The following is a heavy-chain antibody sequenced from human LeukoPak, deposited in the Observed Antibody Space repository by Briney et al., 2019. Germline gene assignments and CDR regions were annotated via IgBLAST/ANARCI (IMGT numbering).Heavy chain of an antibody. CDR2: IWYDGSNK. CDR1: GFTFSSYG. CDR3: ARDQRNFDY. D-gene: IGHD6-25*01. J-gene: IGHJ4*02. V-gene: IGHV3-33*01. Sequence: PGGSLRLSCAAAGFTFSSYGMHWGRQAPGKGLELVAVIWYDGSNKYYADSVKGRFTISRDNSKNTLYLQMNSLRAEDTAVYYCARDQRNFDYWGQGTLVTVSS.